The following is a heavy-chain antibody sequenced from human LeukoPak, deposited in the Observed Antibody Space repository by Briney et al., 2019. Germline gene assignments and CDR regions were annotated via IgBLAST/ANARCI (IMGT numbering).Heavy chain of an antibody. CDR1: GFTFSSYS. CDR2: ISSSSSHM. V-gene: IGHV3-21*01. Sequence: PGGSLRLSCAASGFTFSSYSMNWVRQAPGKGLEWVSSISSSSSHMYYADSVKGRFTISRDNAKNSLYLQMNSLRAEDTAVYYCARDPGLVVAGPNWFDPWGQGTLVTVSS. CDR3: ARDPGLVVAGPNWFDP. D-gene: IGHD6-19*01. J-gene: IGHJ5*02.